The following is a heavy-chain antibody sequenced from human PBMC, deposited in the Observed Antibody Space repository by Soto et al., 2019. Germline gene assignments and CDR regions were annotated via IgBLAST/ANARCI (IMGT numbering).Heavy chain of an antibody. V-gene: IGHV3-30-3*01. CDR3: ARAKEWAPDY. CDR1: GFTFSSYA. D-gene: IGHD3-3*01. CDR2: ISYDGSNK. J-gene: IGHJ4*02. Sequence: GGSLRLSCAASGFTFSSYAMHWVRQAPGKGLEWVAVISYDGSNKYYADSVKGRFTISRDNSKSTLYLQMNSLRAEDTAVYYCARAKEWAPDYWGQGTLVTVSS.